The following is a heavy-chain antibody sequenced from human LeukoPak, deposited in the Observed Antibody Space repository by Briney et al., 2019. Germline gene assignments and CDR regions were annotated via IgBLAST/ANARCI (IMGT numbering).Heavy chain of an antibody. Sequence: SETLSLTCTVSGYSVSSGYYWGWIRQSPGKGLEWIGSIYHSGSTYYSPSLRSRITISVDTSKNQFSLKLSSVTAADTAVYYCAREYRSSWYLNWFDPWGQGTLVTVSS. CDR2: IYHSGST. CDR3: AREYRSSWYLNWFDP. CDR1: GYSVSSGYY. J-gene: IGHJ5*02. V-gene: IGHV4-38-2*02. D-gene: IGHD6-13*01.